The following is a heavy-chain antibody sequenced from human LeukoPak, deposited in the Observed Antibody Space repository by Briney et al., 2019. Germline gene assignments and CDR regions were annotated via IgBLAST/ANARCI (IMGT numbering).Heavy chain of an antibody. J-gene: IGHJ3*02. CDR1: GYTFSSYY. CDR3: ARGYSGYDHHDAFDM. D-gene: IGHD5-12*01. V-gene: IGHV1-46*01. Sequence: ASVKVSCKASGYTFSSYYMHWVRQAPGQGLEWMGIINPSGGSTSYAQKFQGRVTMTRDTSTSTAYMELRSLRSDDTAVYYCARGYSGYDHHDAFDMWGRGTMVSVSS. CDR2: INPSGGST.